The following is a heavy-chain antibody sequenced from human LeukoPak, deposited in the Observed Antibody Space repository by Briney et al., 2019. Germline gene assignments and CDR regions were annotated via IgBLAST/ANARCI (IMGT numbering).Heavy chain of an antibody. CDR2: IYDSGST. CDR3: ARDLGAVRWGSPFEVGY. J-gene: IGHJ4*02. CDR1: GDSISSGDYY. V-gene: IGHV4-30-4*01. Sequence: SETLSLTCTVSGDSISSGDYYWSWIRQPPVNGPEWMGYIYDSGSTYYNPSLKSRSTISIDTSKNQFSLTLSSVTGADPAVYYCARDLGAVRWGSPFEVGYWGQGSLVTVSS. D-gene: IGHD3-16*01.